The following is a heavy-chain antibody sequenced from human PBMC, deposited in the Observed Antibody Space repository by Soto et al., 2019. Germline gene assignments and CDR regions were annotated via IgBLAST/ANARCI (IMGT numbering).Heavy chain of an antibody. CDR1: GFTFSSYS. CDR2: ISSSSSTI. CDR3: ASRFKYYYDSSGPIGDAFDI. Sequence: GGSLRLSCAASGFTFSSYSMNWVRQAPGKGLEWVSYISSSSSTIYYADSVKGRFTISRDNAKNSLYLQMNSLRDEDTAVYYCASRFKYYYDSSGPIGDAFDIWGQGTMVTVSS. V-gene: IGHV3-48*02. D-gene: IGHD3-22*01. J-gene: IGHJ3*02.